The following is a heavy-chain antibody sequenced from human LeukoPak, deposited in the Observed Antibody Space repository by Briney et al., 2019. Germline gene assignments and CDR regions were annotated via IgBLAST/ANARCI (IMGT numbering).Heavy chain of an antibody. Sequence: SVKVSFKGSGGTFSIYAISWVRQAPGQGLEWMGGIIPIFGRANYAQKFQGRGTITADESTSTDYMELSSLRSEDTAVYYCARDRFEDTAMVTRAFDIWGQGTMVTVSS. CDR2: IIPIFGRA. D-gene: IGHD5-18*01. J-gene: IGHJ3*02. CDR3: ARDRFEDTAMVTRAFDI. CDR1: GGTFSIYA. V-gene: IGHV1-69*13.